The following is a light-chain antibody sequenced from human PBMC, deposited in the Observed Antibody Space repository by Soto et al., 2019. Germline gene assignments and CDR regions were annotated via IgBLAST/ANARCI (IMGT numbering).Light chain of an antibody. V-gene: IGLV2-14*01. CDR1: SSDVGAYNS. CDR2: EVS. Sequence: QSVLTQPASVSGSPGQSITISCTGTSSDVGAYNSVSWYQQHPGKAPKVMIYEVSNRPSGVSNRFSGSKSGNTASLTISGLQAEDEADYYCSSYTGTLSVIVGGGTKLPVL. J-gene: IGLJ2*01. CDR3: SSYTGTLSVI.